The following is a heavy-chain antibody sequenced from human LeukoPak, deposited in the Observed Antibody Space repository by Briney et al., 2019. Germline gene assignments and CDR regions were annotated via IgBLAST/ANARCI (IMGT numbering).Heavy chain of an antibody. CDR2: INPGGGST. CDR3: AKDLRWDHPGFDP. CDR1: GYTFTSYY. Sequence: ASVKVFCKASGYTFTSYYIHWGRQAPGQGLEWMGIINPGGGSTSYAQKFQDRVTMTRDTSTSTVYMELSSLRSEDTAVYYCAKDLRWDHPGFDPWGQGTLVIVSS. J-gene: IGHJ5*02. D-gene: IGHD4-23*01. V-gene: IGHV1-46*01.